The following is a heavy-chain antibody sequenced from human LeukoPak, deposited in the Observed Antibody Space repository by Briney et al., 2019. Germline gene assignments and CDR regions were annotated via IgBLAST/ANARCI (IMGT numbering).Heavy chain of an antibody. D-gene: IGHD2-2*01. V-gene: IGHV3-30-3*01. Sequence: GRSLRLSCAASGFTFSGYAMHWVRQAPGKGLEWVAVISYDGSNKYYADSVKGRFTISRDNSKNTLYLQMNSLRAEDTAVYYCARHGRSSSTLDYWGQGTLVTVSS. J-gene: IGHJ4*02. CDR3: ARHGRSSSTLDY. CDR2: ISYDGSNK. CDR1: GFTFSGYA.